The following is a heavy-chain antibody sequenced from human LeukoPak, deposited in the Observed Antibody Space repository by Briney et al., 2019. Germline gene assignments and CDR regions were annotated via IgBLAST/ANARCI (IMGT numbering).Heavy chain of an antibody. V-gene: IGHV3-23*01. CDR3: AKDYYGSGSYYLPGY. CDR2: ISGSGGST. J-gene: IGHJ4*02. CDR1: GGSISSSN. D-gene: IGHD3-10*01. Sequence: ETLSLTCAVSGGSISSSNWWSWVRQAPGKGLEWVSGISGSGGSTYYADSVKGRFTISRDNSKNTLYLQMNSLRAEDTAVYYCAKDYYGSGSYYLPGYWGQGTLVTVSS.